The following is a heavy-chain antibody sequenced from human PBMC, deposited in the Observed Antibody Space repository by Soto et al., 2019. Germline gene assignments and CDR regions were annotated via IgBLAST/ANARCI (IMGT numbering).Heavy chain of an antibody. D-gene: IGHD2-21*01. V-gene: IGHV1-18*01. CDR3: ARVGIGIYYCAGMDV. J-gene: IGHJ6*02. CDR1: GYTFTSYG. Sequence: QVQLVQSGVEVKKPGASVKVSCKTSGYTFTSYGISWVRQAPGQGLEWMGWISGYNGNINYAQKVQGRVSMTTDTSPSTAYIELRSLRSDDSAVYYCARVGIGIYYCAGMDVWGQGTTVTVSS. CDR2: ISGYNGNI.